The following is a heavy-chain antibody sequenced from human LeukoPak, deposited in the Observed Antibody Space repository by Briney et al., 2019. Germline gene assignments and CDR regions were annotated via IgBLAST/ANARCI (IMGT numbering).Heavy chain of an antibody. Sequence: SETLSLTCAVSGGSISSGGYSWSWIRQPPGKGLEWIGYIYHSGSTYYNPSLKSRVTISVDRSKNQFSLKLSSVTAADTAVYYCARLRAFYFDYWGQGTLVTVSS. V-gene: IGHV4-30-2*01. CDR2: IYHSGST. CDR1: GGSISSGGYS. D-gene: IGHD3-16*01. CDR3: ARLRAFYFDY. J-gene: IGHJ4*02.